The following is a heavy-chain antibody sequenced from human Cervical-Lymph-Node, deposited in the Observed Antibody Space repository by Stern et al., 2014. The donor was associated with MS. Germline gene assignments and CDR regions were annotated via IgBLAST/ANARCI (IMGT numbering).Heavy chain of an antibody. V-gene: IGHV1-18*01. J-gene: IGHJ3*02. CDR1: GYTFTSYG. D-gene: IGHD2-15*01. CDR3: ARGLLGSENAFDI. Sequence: QVQLVQSGAEVKKPGASVKVSCKASGYTFTSYGFSWGRQPPRQGTEWMGWVNTYHGNQINAQKPQGKVTMTTDTSTNTAYMELRSLRSDDTAVYYCARGLLGSENAFDIWGQGTMVTVSS. CDR2: VNTYHGNQ.